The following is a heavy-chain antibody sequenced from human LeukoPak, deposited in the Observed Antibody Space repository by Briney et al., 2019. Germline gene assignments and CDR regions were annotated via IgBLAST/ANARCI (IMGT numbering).Heavy chain of an antibody. V-gene: IGHV3-30*04. CDR2: ISYDGSSK. D-gene: IGHD5-18*01. CDR1: GFTLSTYA. J-gene: IGHJ3*02. Sequence: GGSLRLSCAASGFTLSTYAMHGARQAPGKGVEGGAVISYDGSSKYYADSVKGRFTISRDNSKNTLYLQMNSLRAEDTAVYYCARARSSYGYGDAFDIWGQGTMVTVSS. CDR3: ARARSSYGYGDAFDI.